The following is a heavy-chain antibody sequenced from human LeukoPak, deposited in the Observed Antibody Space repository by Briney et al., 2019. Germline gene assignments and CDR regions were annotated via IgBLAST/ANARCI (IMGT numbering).Heavy chain of an antibody. V-gene: IGHV3-7*01. CDR3: ARDVYSSGWYDLNYYYYMDV. D-gene: IGHD6-19*01. J-gene: IGHJ6*03. CDR2: IKQDGSEK. CDR1: GFTFSSYW. Sequence: GGSLRLSCAASGFTFSSYWMSWVRQAPGKGLEWVANIKQDGSEKYYVDSVKGRFTISRDNAKNSLYPQMNSLRAEDTAVYYCARDVYSSGWYDLNYYYYMDVWGKGTTVTVSS.